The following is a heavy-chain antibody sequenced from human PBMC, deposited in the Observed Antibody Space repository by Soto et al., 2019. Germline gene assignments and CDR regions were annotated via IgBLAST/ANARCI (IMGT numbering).Heavy chain of an antibody. D-gene: IGHD3-10*02. Sequence: LSCEASGFTFSDHYMDWVRQAPGKGLEWVGRSRNKANSYTTEYAASVKGRFTISRDDSKNSLFLQMNSLKTEDTAVYFCARVVPGPQDSTFDYWGQGILVTVSS. V-gene: IGHV3-72*01. J-gene: IGHJ4*02. CDR3: ARVVPGPQDSTFDY. CDR1: GFTFSDHY. CDR2: SRNKANSYTT.